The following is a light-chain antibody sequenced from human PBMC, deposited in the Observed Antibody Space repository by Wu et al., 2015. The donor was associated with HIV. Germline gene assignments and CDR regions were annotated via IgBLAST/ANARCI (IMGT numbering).Light chain of an antibody. J-gene: IGKJ1*01. CDR1: QSVSHY. CDR3: AQSSTTVRA. CDR2: AVS. Sequence: DIQMTQSPSSLSASVGDRVTITCRASQSVSHYLHWYQQKPGEAPKLLIYAVSRLQSGVPSRFSGSGSGTDFTLTISSLQPDDFATYFCAQSSTTVRAFGRGDQGGNQT. V-gene: IGKV1-39*01.